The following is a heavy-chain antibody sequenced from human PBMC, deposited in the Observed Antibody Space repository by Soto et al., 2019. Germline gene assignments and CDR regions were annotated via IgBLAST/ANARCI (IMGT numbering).Heavy chain of an antibody. V-gene: IGHV5-51*01. J-gene: IGHJ6*02. CDR2: IHPGDSDT. CDR3: ARQEQLSPYYYDMDV. CDR1: GYRFTTYW. D-gene: IGHD1-1*01. Sequence: GESLKISCKVSGYRFTTYWIAWVRQMPGKGLEWMGIIHPGDSDTRYSPSFQGQVTISADKSVGTAFLQWSRLKASDTATYYCARQEQLSPYYYDMDVWGQGTTVSVS.